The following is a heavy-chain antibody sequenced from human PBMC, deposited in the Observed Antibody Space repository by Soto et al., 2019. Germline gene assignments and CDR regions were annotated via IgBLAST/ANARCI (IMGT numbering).Heavy chain of an antibody. CDR1: GFSLSTSGMR. J-gene: IGHJ5*02. CDR2: IDWDDDK. D-gene: IGHD2-15*01. CDR3: ARIRHCSGGSCYSEGWFDP. Sequence: SGPTLVNPTQTLTLTCTFSGFSLSTSGMRVSWIRQPPGKALEWLARIDWDDDKFYSTSLKTRLTISKDTSKNQVVLTMTNMDPVDTATYYCARIRHCSGGSCYSEGWFDPWGQGTLVTVSS. V-gene: IGHV2-70*04.